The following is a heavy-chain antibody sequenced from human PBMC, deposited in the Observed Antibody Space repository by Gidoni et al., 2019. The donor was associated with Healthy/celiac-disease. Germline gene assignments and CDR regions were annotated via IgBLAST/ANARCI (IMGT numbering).Heavy chain of an antibody. CDR2: IYSGGST. Sequence: EVQLVESGGGVVQPGGYLSLPCAAPGFTVSRNYMSWVRQAPGKGLEWVSVIYSGGSTYYADSVKGRFTISRHNSKNTLYFQMNSLRAEDTAVYYCARETSKGAFDIWGQGTMVTVSS. J-gene: IGHJ3*02. D-gene: IGHD3-3*02. V-gene: IGHV3-53*04. CDR1: GFTVSRNY. CDR3: ARETSKGAFDI.